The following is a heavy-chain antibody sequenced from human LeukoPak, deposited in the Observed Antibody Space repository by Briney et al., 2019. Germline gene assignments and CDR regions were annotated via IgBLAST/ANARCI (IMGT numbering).Heavy chain of an antibody. CDR2: ISSSGSTI. CDR1: GFTFSDYY. D-gene: IGHD3-22*01. J-gene: IGHJ4*02. CDR3: AKVRYYYDSSGYYFGDDY. V-gene: IGHV3-11*01. Sequence: GGSLRLSCAASGFTFSDYYMSWIRQAPGKGLEWVSYISSSGSTIYYADSVKGRFTISRDNAKNSLYLQMNSLRAEDTAVYYCAKVRYYYDSSGYYFGDDYWGQGTLVTVSS.